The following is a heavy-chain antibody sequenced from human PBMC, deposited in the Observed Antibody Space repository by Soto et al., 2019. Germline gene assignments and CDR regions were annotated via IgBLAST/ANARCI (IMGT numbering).Heavy chain of an antibody. D-gene: IGHD5-18*01. V-gene: IGHV4-34*01. Sequence: QVQLQQWGAGLLKPSETLSLTCAVYGGSFSGYYWSWIRQPPGKGLEWIGEINHSGSTNYNPSLKSRVTISVDTSKNQFSLKLSPVTAVDTAVYYCARSGGRYGPESNWFDPCVQGTLVTVSS. CDR2: INHSGST. CDR1: GGSFSGYY. J-gene: IGHJ5*01. CDR3: ARSGGRYGPESNWFDP.